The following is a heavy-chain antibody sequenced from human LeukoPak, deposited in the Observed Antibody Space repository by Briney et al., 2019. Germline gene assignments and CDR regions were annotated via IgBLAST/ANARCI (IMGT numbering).Heavy chain of an antibody. CDR1: GGSISSYY. V-gene: IGHV4-59*01. CDR2: IYYSESA. D-gene: IGHD6-13*01. J-gene: IGHJ4*02. CDR3: ARGQGIAAT. Sequence: SGTLSLICTVSGGSISSYYWSWIRQPPGQGLEWIGYIYYSESANYNPSLRSRVTISVDTSKSQFSLKLSSVTAADTAVYYCARGQGIAATWGQGTLVTVSS.